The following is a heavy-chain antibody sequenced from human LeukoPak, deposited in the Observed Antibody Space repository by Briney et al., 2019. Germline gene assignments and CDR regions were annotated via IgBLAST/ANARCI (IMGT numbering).Heavy chain of an antibody. CDR3: ARGRTGLRYFDWLPDY. CDR2: ISVYNGNP. D-gene: IGHD3-9*01. Sequence: ASVKVSCKASGYTFTNYGISWVRQAPGQGLEWMGWISVYNGNPKYAQKVRGRVTMTTDTSTSTAYMELRSLRSDDTAVYYCARGRTGLRYFDWLPDYWGQGTLVTVSS. J-gene: IGHJ4*02. CDR1: GYTFTNYG. V-gene: IGHV1-18*01.